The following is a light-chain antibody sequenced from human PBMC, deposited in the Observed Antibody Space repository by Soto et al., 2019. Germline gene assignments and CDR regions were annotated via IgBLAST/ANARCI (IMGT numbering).Light chain of an antibody. CDR2: DAS. V-gene: IGKV3-11*01. Sequence: EIVLTQSPATLSLSPGERATLSCRASQSVSSYLAWYQQKPGQAPMLLIYDASNRATGIPARFSGSGSGTDFTLTISSLEPEDFAVYYCQQRSNWPLTFGGGTKVESK. J-gene: IGKJ4*01. CDR1: QSVSSY. CDR3: QQRSNWPLT.